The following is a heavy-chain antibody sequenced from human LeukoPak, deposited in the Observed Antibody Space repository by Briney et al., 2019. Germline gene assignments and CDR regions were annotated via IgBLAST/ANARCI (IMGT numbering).Heavy chain of an antibody. CDR2: IYYSGST. Sequence: SETLSLTCTVSGGSISSYYWSWIRQPPGKGLEWIGYIYYSGSTNYNPSLKSRVTISVDTSKNQFSLKLSSVTAADTAVYYCARVSRPDYDFWSGYFNWFDPWGQGTLVTVSS. J-gene: IGHJ5*02. CDR3: ARVSRPDYDFWSGYFNWFDP. D-gene: IGHD3-3*01. V-gene: IGHV4-59*01. CDR1: GGSISSYY.